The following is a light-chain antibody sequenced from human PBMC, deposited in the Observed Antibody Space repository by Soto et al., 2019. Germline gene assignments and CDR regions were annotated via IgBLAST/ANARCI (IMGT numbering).Light chain of an antibody. CDR1: NSNIGTTT. CDR2: SSS. V-gene: IGLV1-44*01. Sequence: QSALTQPPSASGAPGQRVTISCSGSNSNIGTTTVTWYQHVPGTAPKLLIYSSSQRPSGVPDRFSGSRSGTSASLAISGLQSEDEADYYCAAWDDSLNAVVFGGGTKVTVL. J-gene: IGLJ2*01. CDR3: AAWDDSLNAVV.